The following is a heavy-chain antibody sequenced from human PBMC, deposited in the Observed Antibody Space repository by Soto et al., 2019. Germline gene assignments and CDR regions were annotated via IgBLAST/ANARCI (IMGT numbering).Heavy chain of an antibody. CDR3: GRLIYCSAGACYSGNWFDP. D-gene: IGHD2-15*01. CDR1: GCSISSSIYY. J-gene: IGHJ5*02. CDR2: IYYSGST. V-gene: IGHV4-39*02. Sequence: ASETLSLTCTFAGCSISSSIYYWGWVRQPPRKGLEWIGNIYYSGSTYYNPSLKSRVTISVDTSKNHFSLKLSSVTAADTAVYYCGRLIYCSAGACYSGNWFDPWGQGTLVTVSS.